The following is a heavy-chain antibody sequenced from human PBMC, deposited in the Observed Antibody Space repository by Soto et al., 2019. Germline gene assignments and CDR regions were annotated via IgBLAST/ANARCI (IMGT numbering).Heavy chain of an antibody. CDR2: INPNNGGT. V-gene: IGHV1-2*02. J-gene: IGHJ4*02. D-gene: IGHD6-19*01. CDR1: GYTFTGYY. CDR3: ARVQAGKMGFDY. Sequence: ASVKVSCKASGYTFTGYYMHWVRQAPGQGLEWMGWINPNNGGTNYAQKFQGRVTMTRDTSISTAYMELSRLRSDDTAVYYCARVQAGKMGFDYWGQGTLVTVSS.